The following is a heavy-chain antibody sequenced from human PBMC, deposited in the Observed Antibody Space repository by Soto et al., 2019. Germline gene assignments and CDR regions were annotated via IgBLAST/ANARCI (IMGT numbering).Heavy chain of an antibody. D-gene: IGHD3-10*01. CDR2: IYYSGVT. CDR3: LRYYATEGCFDP. CDR1: GGSISSSDYY. J-gene: IGHJ5*02. Sequence: ASETLSLTCTVSGGSISSSDYYWGWIRQPPGKGLEWIGSIYYSGVTYYNPSLRSRVTISVDTSKNQFSLTLTSVTAAHTAVYYCLRYYATEGCFDPWGQGTLVTVSS. V-gene: IGHV4-39*01.